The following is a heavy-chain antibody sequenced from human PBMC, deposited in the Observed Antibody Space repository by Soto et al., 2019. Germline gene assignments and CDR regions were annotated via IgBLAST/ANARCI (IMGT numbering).Heavy chain of an antibody. V-gene: IGHV1-18*04. CDR2: ISAYNGNT. Sequence: ASVKVSCKASGYTLTSYGISWVRQATGQGLEWMGWISAYNGNTNYAQKLQGRVTMTTDPSTSTAYMELRSLRSEDTAVYYCTRDHGPGFNWFDPWGQGTLVTVSS. CDR1: GYTLTSYG. J-gene: IGHJ5*02. CDR3: TRDHGPGFNWFDP. D-gene: IGHD6-25*01.